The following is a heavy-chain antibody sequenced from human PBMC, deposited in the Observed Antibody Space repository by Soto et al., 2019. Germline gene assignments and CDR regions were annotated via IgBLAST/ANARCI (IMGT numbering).Heavy chain of an antibody. CDR1: GFTVGTNY. CDR2: IYAGGSR. Sequence: GGSLRLSCAASGFTVGTNYMTWVRQAPGKGLEWVSVIYAGGSRYYADSVKGRFTISRDNARKSLYLQMNSLRDEDTGVYYCTRDYGTGTEYYWSQGIQVTAPQ. D-gene: IGHD3-10*01. V-gene: IGHV3-66*01. CDR3: TRDYGTGTEYY. J-gene: IGHJ4*02.